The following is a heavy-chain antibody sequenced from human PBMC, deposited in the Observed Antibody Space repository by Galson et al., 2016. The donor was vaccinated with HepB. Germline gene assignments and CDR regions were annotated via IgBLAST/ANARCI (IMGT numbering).Heavy chain of an antibody. Sequence: LSLTCTVSGGSISNSTYYWGWLRQSPGEGLEWLVSVYYGGSTYYNPSLRSRVTISVDTSKNHFSLRLTSVTAADTAIYYCAGERSYGSGDFWGQGTLVTVSS. V-gene: IGHV4-39*02. D-gene: IGHD3-10*01. CDR1: GGSISNSTYY. CDR2: VYYGGST. J-gene: IGHJ4*02. CDR3: AGERSYGSGDF.